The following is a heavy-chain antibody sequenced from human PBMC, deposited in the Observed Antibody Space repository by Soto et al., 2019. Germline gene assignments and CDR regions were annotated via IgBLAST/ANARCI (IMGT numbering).Heavy chain of an antibody. CDR1: GFSLTTTEVA. V-gene: IGHV2-5*02. D-gene: IGHD3-9*01. J-gene: IGHJ5*02. CDR2: IYWDDDK. CDR3: AHFPYYDILTGYPARFDP. Sequence: SGPTLVNPTQSLTLTCSFSGFSLTTTEVAVGWIRQPPGKALEWLALIYWDDDKRYSPSLKSRLTITKDTSKNQVVLTMTNMDPVDTATYYCAHFPYYDILTGYPARFDPWGQGTLVTVST.